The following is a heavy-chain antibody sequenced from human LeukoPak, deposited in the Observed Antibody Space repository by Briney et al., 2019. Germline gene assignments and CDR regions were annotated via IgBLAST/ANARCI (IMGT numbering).Heavy chain of an antibody. CDR3: ARDRQPGYCSGGSCRFAEYFQH. Sequence: SVKVSCKASGGTFSSYAISWVRQAPGQGLEWMGGIIPIYGTANYAQKFQGRVTITAAESTSTAYMELSSLRSEDTAVYYCARDRQPGYCSGGSCRFAEYFQHWGQGTLVTVSS. CDR2: IIPIYGTA. V-gene: IGHV1-69*13. J-gene: IGHJ1*01. D-gene: IGHD2-15*01. CDR1: GGTFSSYA.